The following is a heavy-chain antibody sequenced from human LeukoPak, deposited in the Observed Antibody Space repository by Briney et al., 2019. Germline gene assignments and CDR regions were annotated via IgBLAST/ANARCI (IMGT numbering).Heavy chain of an antibody. CDR1: LDCLSSQRYG. CDR3: ARYSDLGVPDY. D-gene: IGHD2-21*01. J-gene: IGHJ4*02. CDR2: TYYRSKGNN. Sequence: SQTLSLPRANSLDCLSSQRYGRNWIRQSPSRGLEWLGRTYYRSKGNNDYAVSVRGRITINPDPSKNQFSLLLNSVTPEDTAVYYCARYSDLGVPDYWGQGTLVTVSS. V-gene: IGHV6-1*01.